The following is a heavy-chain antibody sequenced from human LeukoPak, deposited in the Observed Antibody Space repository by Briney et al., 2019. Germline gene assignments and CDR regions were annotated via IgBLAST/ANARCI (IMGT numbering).Heavy chain of an antibody. CDR2: IYYSGST. Sequence: PSETLSLTCTVSGGSISSGGYYWSWIRQHPGKGLEWIGYIYYSGSTYYNPSLKSRVTISVDTSKNQFSLKLSSVTAADTAVYYCASGSCWGGYYCYMDVWGKGTTVTVSS. D-gene: IGHD3-3*01. J-gene: IGHJ6*03. V-gene: IGHV4-31*03. CDR3: ASGSCWGGYYCYMDV. CDR1: GGSISSGGYY.